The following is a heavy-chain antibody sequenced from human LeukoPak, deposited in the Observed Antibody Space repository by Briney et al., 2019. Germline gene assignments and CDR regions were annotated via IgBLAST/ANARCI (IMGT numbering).Heavy chain of an antibody. J-gene: IGHJ6*04. V-gene: IGHV1-69*13. CDR1: GGTFSSYA. CDR2: IIPIFGTA. D-gene: IGHD3-10*01. Sequence: WASVKVSCKASGGTFSSYAISWVRQARGQGLEWMGGIIPIFGTANYAQKFQGRVTITADESTSTAYMELSSLRSEDTAVYYCARDNAVPGVIGIDYYYYGMDVWGKGTTVTVSS. CDR3: ARDNAVPGVIGIDYYYYGMDV.